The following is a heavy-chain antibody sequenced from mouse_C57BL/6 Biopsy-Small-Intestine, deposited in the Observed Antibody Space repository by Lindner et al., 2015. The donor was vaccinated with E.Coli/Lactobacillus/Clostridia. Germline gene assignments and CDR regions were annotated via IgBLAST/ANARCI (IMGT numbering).Heavy chain of an antibody. Sequence: VQLQESGPELVKPGASVKISCKASGYAFSNSWMNWVKQRPGKGLEWIGRFYPGDGDINFNGNFKGKATLTADRSSSTAYMQLSSLTSEDSAVYFCARKGYYFDYWGQGTTLTVSS. V-gene: IGHV1-82*01. J-gene: IGHJ2*01. CDR1: GYAFSNSW. CDR2: FYPGDGDI. CDR3: ARKGYYFDY.